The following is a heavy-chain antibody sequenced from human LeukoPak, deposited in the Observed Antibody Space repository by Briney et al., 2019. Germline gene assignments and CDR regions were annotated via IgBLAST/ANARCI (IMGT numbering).Heavy chain of an antibody. J-gene: IGHJ4*02. CDR2: ISPYNGKT. V-gene: IGHV1-18*01. D-gene: IGHD2-2*01. Sequence: ASVKVSCNASGYIFSSNDITWVRQAPGQGLEWMGWISPYNGKTSYTQKLQGRFTMTTDTSTSTAYMELRSLRSDDTAVYYCARLYRSSTRCYLLLDYWGQGTLVTVSS. CDR3: ARLYRSSTRCYLLLDY. CDR1: GYIFSSND.